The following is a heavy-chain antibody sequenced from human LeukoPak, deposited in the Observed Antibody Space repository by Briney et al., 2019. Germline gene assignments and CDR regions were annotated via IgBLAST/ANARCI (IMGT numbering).Heavy chain of an antibody. Sequence: GASVKVSCKASGGTFSSYAISWVRQAPGQGLEWMGGIIPIFGTANYAQKFQGRVTITADKTTSTAYMELSRLRSDDTAVYYCASAKYSSSWYGAGYYYYMDVWGKGTTVTISS. J-gene: IGHJ6*03. CDR2: IIPIFGTA. V-gene: IGHV1-69*06. CDR1: GGTFSSYA. D-gene: IGHD6-13*01. CDR3: ASAKYSSSWYGAGYYYYMDV.